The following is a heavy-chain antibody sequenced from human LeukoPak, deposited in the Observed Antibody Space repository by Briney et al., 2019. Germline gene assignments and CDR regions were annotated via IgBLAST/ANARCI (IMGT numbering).Heavy chain of an antibody. V-gene: IGHV4-4*07. CDR1: GGSISSYY. CDR3: ARVILHYDSSGYYYVSGAYAFDI. D-gene: IGHD3-22*01. Sequence: SETLSLTCTVSGGSISSYYWSWIRQPAGKGLEWIGRIYTIGSTNYNPSLKSRVTMSVDTSKNQFTLKLSSVTAADTAVYYCARVILHYDSSGYYYVSGAYAFDIWGQGTMVTVSS. J-gene: IGHJ3*02. CDR2: IYTIGST.